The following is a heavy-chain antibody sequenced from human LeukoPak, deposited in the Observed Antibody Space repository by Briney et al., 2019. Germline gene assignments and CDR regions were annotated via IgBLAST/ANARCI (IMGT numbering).Heavy chain of an antibody. Sequence: GGSLRLSCAASGFTFSSYGMHWVRQAPGKGLEWVAVIWYDGSNKYYADSVKGRFTISRDNSKNTLYLQMSSLRAEDTAVYYCARDLDTAMDPGVDYWGQGTLVTVSS. CDR1: GFTFSSYG. CDR2: IWYDGSNK. J-gene: IGHJ4*02. CDR3: ARDLDTAMDPGVDY. V-gene: IGHV3-33*01. D-gene: IGHD5-18*01.